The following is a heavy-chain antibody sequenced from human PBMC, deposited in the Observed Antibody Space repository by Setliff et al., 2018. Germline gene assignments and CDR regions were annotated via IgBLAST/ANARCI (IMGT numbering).Heavy chain of an antibody. CDR2: INSSGDT. Sequence: SETLSLTCAVYGGSFQGYYWSWIRQSPERGLEWIGEINSSGDTNYNPSLESRVTMSIDPSKNQFSLTLTSVRAADTAVYLCAKAKGHLGYYRLVLNYFRHWGQGTPVTVSS. D-gene: IGHD3-22*01. V-gene: IGHV4-34*01. CDR3: AKAKGHLGYYRLVLNYFRH. CDR1: GGSFQGYY. J-gene: IGHJ1*01.